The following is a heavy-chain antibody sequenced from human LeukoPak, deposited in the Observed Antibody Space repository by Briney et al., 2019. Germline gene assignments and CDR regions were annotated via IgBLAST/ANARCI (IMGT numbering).Heavy chain of an antibody. CDR1: GFSFSDAW. CDR2: IKPIATGGTT. CDR3: TTPPD. Sequence: PGGSLRLSCTASGFSFSDAWMTWVRQAPGKGLEWVDRIKPIATGGTTEYAAPVKGRFTISRDDSKNTVYLQMNSLESEDTAVYYCTTPPDWGQGTLVTVSS. J-gene: IGHJ4*02. V-gene: IGHV3-15*01.